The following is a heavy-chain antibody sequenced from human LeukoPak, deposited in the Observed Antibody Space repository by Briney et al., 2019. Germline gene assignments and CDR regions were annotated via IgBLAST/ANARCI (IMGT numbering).Heavy chain of an antibody. Sequence: GGYLRLSCAASGFTFSSYAMHWVRPAPGKGLEWVAVISYDGSNKYYADSVKGRFTISRDNSKNTLYLQMNSLRAEDTAVYYCAREVTMVRYFDYWGQGTLVTVSS. V-gene: IGHV3-30-3*01. D-gene: IGHD3-10*01. CDR2: ISYDGSNK. CDR3: AREVTMVRYFDY. J-gene: IGHJ4*02. CDR1: GFTFSSYA.